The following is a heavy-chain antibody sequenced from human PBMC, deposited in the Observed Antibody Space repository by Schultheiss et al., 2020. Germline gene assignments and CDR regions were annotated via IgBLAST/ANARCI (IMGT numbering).Heavy chain of an antibody. CDR3: AKGSLMYYYALGILDY. Sequence: GGSLRLSCAASGFSFSDYAMSWVRQAPGRGLEWVSGISGSVISTYYADSVKGRFTISRDNSKNTLYLQMNSLRGEDTALYYCAKGSLMYYYALGILDYWGQGTQVTVSS. CDR1: GFSFSDYA. J-gene: IGHJ4*02. V-gene: IGHV3-23*01. D-gene: IGHD3-10*01. CDR2: ISGSVIST.